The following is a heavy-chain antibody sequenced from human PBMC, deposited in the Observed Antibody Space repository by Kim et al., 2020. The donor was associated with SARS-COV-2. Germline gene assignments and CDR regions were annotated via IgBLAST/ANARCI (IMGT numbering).Heavy chain of an antibody. CDR1: GYTFTSYG. D-gene: IGHD3-22*01. Sequence: ASVKVSCKASGYTFTSYGISWVRQAPGQGLEWMGWISAYNGNTNYAQKLQGRFTMTTDTSTSTAYMELRSLRSDDTAVYYCASYYDSSPDKLDYYYYGMDVWGQGTTVTVSS. CDR2: ISAYNGNT. V-gene: IGHV1-18*01. J-gene: IGHJ6*02. CDR3: ASYYDSSPDKLDYYYYGMDV.